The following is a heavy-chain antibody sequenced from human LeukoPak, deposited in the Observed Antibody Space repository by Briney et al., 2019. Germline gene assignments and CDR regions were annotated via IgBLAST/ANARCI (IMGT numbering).Heavy chain of an antibody. CDR1: GYTFTGYY. D-gene: IGHD2-15*01. Sequence: GASVKVSCKASGYTFTGYYMHWVRQAPGQGLEWMGWINPNSGGTNYAQKFQGRVTMTRDTSISTAYMELSRLRSDDTAVYYCARASWPAPATPTPPYWGQGPLVTAPS. CDR3: ARASWPAPATPTPPY. J-gene: IGHJ4*02. CDR2: INPNSGGT. V-gene: IGHV1-2*02.